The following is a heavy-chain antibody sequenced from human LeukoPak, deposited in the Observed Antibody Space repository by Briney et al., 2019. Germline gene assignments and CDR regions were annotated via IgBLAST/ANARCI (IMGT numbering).Heavy chain of an antibody. J-gene: IGHJ6*03. CDR1: GYTFTGYY. CDR3: ARDPSSSPYYYYYYMDV. Sequence: GESLKISCKGSGYTFTGYYMHWVRQAPGQGLEWMGWINPNSGGTNYAQKFQGRVTMTRDTSISTAYMELSRLRSDDTAVYCCARDPSSSPYYYYYYMDVWGKGTTVTVSS. CDR2: INPNSGGT. D-gene: IGHD6-6*01. V-gene: IGHV1-2*02.